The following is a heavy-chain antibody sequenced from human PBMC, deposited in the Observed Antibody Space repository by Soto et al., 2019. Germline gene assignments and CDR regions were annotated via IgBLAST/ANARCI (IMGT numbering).Heavy chain of an antibody. CDR2: INHSGST. Sequence: SETLSLTCAVYGGSFSGYYWSWIRQPPGKGLEWIGEINHSGSTNYNPSLKSRVTISVDTSKNQFSLKLSSVTAADTAVYYCARGGRYYDSSGYYYAYFDYWGQGTLVTVSS. J-gene: IGHJ4*02. D-gene: IGHD3-22*01. CDR3: ARGGRYYDSSGYYYAYFDY. CDR1: GGSFSGYY. V-gene: IGHV4-34*01.